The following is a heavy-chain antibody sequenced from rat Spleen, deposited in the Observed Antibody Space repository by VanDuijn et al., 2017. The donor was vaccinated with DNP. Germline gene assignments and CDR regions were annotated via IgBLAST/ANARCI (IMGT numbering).Heavy chain of an antibody. CDR2: IYTGSGGT. V-gene: IGHV1-43*01. Sequence: QVQLRQSGAEPAKPGSSVKISCKASGYTFTSYYISWIKQTTGQGLEYIGYIYTGSGGTNYNEKFKGKATLTVAKSSSTAFIQLSSLTPDDSAVYYCAGGSDRVWFASWGQGTLVTVSS. D-gene: IGHD1-1*01. CDR3: AGGSDRVWFAS. CDR1: GYTFTSYY. J-gene: IGHJ3*01.